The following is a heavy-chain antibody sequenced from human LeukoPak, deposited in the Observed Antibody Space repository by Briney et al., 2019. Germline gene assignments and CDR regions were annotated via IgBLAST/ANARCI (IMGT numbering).Heavy chain of an antibody. CDR1: GYTFTGYY. Sequence: GASVKVSCKASGYTFTGYYMHWVRQAPGQGLEWMGWINPNSGGTNYAQKFQGRVTMTRDTSISTAYMELSRLRSDDTAVYYCARDLLTMVRGVIITAFDYCGQGTLVTVSS. D-gene: IGHD3-10*01. CDR3: ARDLLTMVRGVIITAFDY. CDR2: INPNSGGT. J-gene: IGHJ4*02. V-gene: IGHV1-2*02.